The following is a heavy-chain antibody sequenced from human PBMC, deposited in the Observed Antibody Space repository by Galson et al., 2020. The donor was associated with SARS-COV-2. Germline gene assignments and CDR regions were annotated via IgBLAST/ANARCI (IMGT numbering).Heavy chain of an antibody. CDR2: IWYDGSNK. D-gene: IGHD2-15*01. CDR3: AREDVVTLDY. Sequence: GESLKISCAASGFTFSSYGMHWVRQAPGKGLEWVAVIWYDGSNKYYADSVKGRFTISRDNSKNTLYLQMNSLRAKDTAVYYCAREDVVTLDYWGQGTLVTVSS. J-gene: IGHJ4*02. CDR1: GFTFSSYG. V-gene: IGHV3-33*01.